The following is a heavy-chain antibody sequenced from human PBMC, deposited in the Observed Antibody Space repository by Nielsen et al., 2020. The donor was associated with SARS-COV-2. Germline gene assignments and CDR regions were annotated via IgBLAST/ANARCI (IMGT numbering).Heavy chain of an antibody. Sequence: SETLSLTCAIYGGSFGDYYCSYIRQPPGEGLEWIGEINHSGSTNYNPSLKSRVTISVDTSKNQFSLRLSSVTAADTAVYYCARGTILRGVILLDYWGQGTLVTVSS. D-gene: IGHD3-10*01. V-gene: IGHV4-34*01. CDR1: GGSFGDYY. CDR3: ARGTILRGVILLDY. CDR2: INHSGST. J-gene: IGHJ4*02.